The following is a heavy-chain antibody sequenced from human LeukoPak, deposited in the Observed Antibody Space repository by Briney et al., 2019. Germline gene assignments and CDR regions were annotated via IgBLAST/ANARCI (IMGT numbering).Heavy chain of an antibody. CDR3: ARVAVAGTFEYYFDY. CDR2: VNPNSGGT. V-gene: IGHV1-2*02. CDR1: RYTFTGYY. D-gene: IGHD6-19*01. J-gene: IGHJ4*02. Sequence: ASVKVSCKASRYTFTGYYIQWVRQAPGQGLEWMGWVNPNSGGTKYAQKFQGRVTMTRDTSISTAYVELSRLRSDDTAIYYCARVAVAGTFEYYFDYWGQGSLVIVSS.